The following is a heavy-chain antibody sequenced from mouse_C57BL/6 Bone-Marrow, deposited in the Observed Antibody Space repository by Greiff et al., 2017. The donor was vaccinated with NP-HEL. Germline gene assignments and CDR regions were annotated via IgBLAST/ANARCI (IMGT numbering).Heavy chain of an antibody. CDR3: ARPYSEFAY. CDR1: GFSLTSYG. J-gene: IGHJ3*01. D-gene: IGHD3-1*01. CDR2: IWSGGST. Sequence: QVQLKESGPGLVQPSQSLSITCTVSGFSLTSYGVHWVRQSPGKGLEWLGVIWSGGSTDYNAAFISRLSISKDNSKSQVFFKMNSLQADDTAIYYCARPYSEFAYWGQGTLVTVSA. V-gene: IGHV2-2*01.